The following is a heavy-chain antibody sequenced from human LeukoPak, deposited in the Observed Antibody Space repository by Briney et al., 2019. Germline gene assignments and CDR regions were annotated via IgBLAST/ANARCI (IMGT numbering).Heavy chain of an antibody. J-gene: IGHJ6*02. V-gene: IGHV3-30*18. D-gene: IGHD3-10*01. Sequence: GGSLRLSCAVSGFIFSNFGMHRVRQAPGKGLEWVAVISYDGRNKYYADSVKGRFTISRDNSKNTLYLQMNSLRAEDTAVYYCAKEKLWFGELLLSMDVWGQGTTVTVPS. CDR2: ISYDGRNK. CDR3: AKEKLWFGELLLSMDV. CDR1: GFIFSNFG.